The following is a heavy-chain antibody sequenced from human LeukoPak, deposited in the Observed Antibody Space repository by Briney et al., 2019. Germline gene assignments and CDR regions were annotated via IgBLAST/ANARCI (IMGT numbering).Heavy chain of an antibody. CDR1: GFTFSSYW. D-gene: IGHD3-16*01. V-gene: IGHV3-74*01. Sequence: GGSLRLSCAASGFTFSSYWMHWVRQAPGKGLVWVSRIKSDGSSTSDADSVKGRFTISRDNAKNTLYLQVNSPRAEDTAVYYCARRGAASDAFDIWGQGTMVTVSS. CDR3: ARRGAASDAFDI. J-gene: IGHJ3*02. CDR2: IKSDGSST.